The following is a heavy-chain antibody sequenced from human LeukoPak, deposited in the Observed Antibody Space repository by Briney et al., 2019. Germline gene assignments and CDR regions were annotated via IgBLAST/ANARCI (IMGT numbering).Heavy chain of an antibody. CDR2: IIPIFGTA. CDR3: ARSMRIQLWLRHYYYYMDV. Sequence: SVKVSCRASGGTFSSYAISWVRQAPGQGLEWMGGIIPIFGTANYAQKFQGRVTITADESTSTAYMELSSLRSEDTAVYYCARSMRIQLWLRHYYYYMDVWGKGTTVTISS. J-gene: IGHJ6*03. CDR1: GGTFSSYA. V-gene: IGHV1-69*13. D-gene: IGHD5-18*01.